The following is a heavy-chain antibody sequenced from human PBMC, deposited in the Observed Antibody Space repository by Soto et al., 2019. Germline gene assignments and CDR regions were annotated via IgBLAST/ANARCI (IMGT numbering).Heavy chain of an antibody. CDR3: ARVLTTVSNWSDL. J-gene: IGHJ5*02. CDR2: IYHSGST. D-gene: IGHD4-17*01. Sequence: PSETLSLTCAVSGGSISSSNWWSWVRQPPGKGLEWIGEIYHSGSTYYNPSLKSRVTISVDKSKNQFSLKLSSVTAAYTAVYYCARVLTTVSNWSDLRCQRTVVTVSS. V-gene: IGHV4-4*02. CDR1: GGSISSSNW.